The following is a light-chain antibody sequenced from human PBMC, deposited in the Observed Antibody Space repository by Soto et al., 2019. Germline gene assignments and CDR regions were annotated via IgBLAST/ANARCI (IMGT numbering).Light chain of an antibody. Sequence: EIVLTQSPATLSLSPGERATLSCRASQSVSTYLAWYQQKVGQAPRLLIYDASHRATGIPARFSGSGSGTDFTLTISSLEPEDFAVYYCQQRSNWAYTFGQGTKLEIK. J-gene: IGKJ2*01. CDR1: QSVSTY. CDR3: QQRSNWAYT. CDR2: DAS. V-gene: IGKV3-11*01.